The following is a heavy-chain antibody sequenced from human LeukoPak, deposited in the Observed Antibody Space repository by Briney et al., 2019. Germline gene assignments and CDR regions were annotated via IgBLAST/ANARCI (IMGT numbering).Heavy chain of an antibody. D-gene: IGHD3-10*01. V-gene: IGHV3-11*01. CDR2: ISNTGSTT. CDR1: GFTFSDYY. CDR3: AKGDSGYYYGSGSYFFDY. Sequence: PGGSLRLSCAASGFTFSDYYMSWIRQAPGKGLEWVSYISNTGSTTYYADSVKGRFTISRDNAKNSVYLQMNSLRAEDTALYYCAKGDSGYYYGSGSYFFDYWGQGTLVTVSS. J-gene: IGHJ4*02.